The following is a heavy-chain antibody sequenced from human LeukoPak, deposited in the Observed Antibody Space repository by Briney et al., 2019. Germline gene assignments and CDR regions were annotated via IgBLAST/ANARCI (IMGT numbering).Heavy chain of an antibody. CDR3: ARSRHSYDSSGFPHY. V-gene: IGHV3-20*04. J-gene: IGHJ4*02. CDR1: GFNFDDYV. Sequence: GGSLRLSCAASGFNFDDYVMSWVRQAPGKGLEWVSGINWNGGSRGYADSVKGRFTISRDNAKNSLYLQMNSLRAEDTALYYCARSRHSYDSSGFPHYWGQGTLITVSS. CDR2: INWNGGSR. D-gene: IGHD3-22*01.